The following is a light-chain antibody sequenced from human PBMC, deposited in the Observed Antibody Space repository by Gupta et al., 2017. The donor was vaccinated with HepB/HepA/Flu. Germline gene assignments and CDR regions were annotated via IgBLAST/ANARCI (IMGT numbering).Light chain of an antibody. CDR1: QSISSW. J-gene: IGKJ4*01. CDR2: KPS. CDR3: QQYNSYSPLT. V-gene: IGKV1-5*03. Sequence: DIQMTSPDSIPSASVGDSVTITSPASQSISSWLAWYQQKPGKAPKLLIYKPSSLESGVPSRFSGSGSGTEFTLTISSLQPDDFATYYCQQYNSYSPLTFGGGTKVEIK.